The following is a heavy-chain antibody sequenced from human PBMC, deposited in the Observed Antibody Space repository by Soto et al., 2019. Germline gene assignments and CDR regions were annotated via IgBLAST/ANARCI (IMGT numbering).Heavy chain of an antibody. CDR3: ARGRRGRRFGDHSYYYMDV. Sequence: QVQLQQWGAGLLKPSETLSLTCAVYGGSFSGYYWSWIRQPPGKGLEWMGEINHSGSTNYNPSLKSRVTISVDTSKNQFSLKLSSVTAADTAVYYCARGRRGRRFGDHSYYYMDVWGKGTTVTVSS. D-gene: IGHD3-10*01. V-gene: IGHV4-34*01. CDR1: GGSFSGYY. J-gene: IGHJ6*03. CDR2: INHSGST.